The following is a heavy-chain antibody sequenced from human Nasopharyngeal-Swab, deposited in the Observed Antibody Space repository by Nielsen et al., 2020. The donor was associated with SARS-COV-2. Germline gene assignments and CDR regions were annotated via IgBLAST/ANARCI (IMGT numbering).Heavy chain of an antibody. CDR2: IYHSGST. CDR3: ARHMLGGPTAFDI. J-gene: IGHJ3*02. CDR1: GGSISSGGYS. D-gene: IGHD2-8*01. V-gene: IGHV4-30-2*01. Sequence: SETLSLTCAVSGGSISSGGYSWSWIRQPPGKGLEWIGYIYHSGSTYYNPSLTSRVTISVDKSKNQFSLKLRSVTAADTAVFYCARHMLGGPTAFDIWGQGTVVTVS.